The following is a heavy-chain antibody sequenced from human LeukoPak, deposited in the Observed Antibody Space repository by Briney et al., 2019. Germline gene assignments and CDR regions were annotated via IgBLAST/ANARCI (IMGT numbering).Heavy chain of an antibody. D-gene: IGHD2-8*01. CDR1: GASISSYY. V-gene: IGHV4-4*09. CDR2: SYSSGNT. CDR3: ASHSGSYCTHGVCSNDAFDI. Sequence: SETLSLICTVAGASISSYYWSWIRQPPGKGLEWIGHSYSSGNTNYNPSLKSRVTISIDTSKNHFSLRLRSVTAADTAVYYCASHSGSYCTHGVCSNDAFDIWGQGTMVTVSS. J-gene: IGHJ3*02.